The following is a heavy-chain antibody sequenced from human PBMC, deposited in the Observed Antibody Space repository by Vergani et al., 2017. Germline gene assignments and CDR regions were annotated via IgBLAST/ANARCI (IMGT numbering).Heavy chain of an antibody. J-gene: IGHJ4*02. CDR2: IYSGGST. V-gene: IGHV3-23*03. Sequence: EVQLLESGGGLVKPGGSLRLSCAASGFTFSSYAMSWVRQAPGKGLEWVSVIYSGGSTYYADSVKGRFTISRDNSKKKLYLTMNSLRAEDTAVYYCARARYYDDSIGYYKTEYYFDYWGQGTLVTVSS. CDR3: ARARYYDDSIGYYKTEYYFDY. CDR1: GFTFSSYA. D-gene: IGHD3-22*01.